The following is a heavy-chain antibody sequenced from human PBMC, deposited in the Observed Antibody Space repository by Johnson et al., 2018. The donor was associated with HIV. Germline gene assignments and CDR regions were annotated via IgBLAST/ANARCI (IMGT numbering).Heavy chain of an antibody. J-gene: IGHJ3*02. D-gene: IGHD4-11*01. CDR3: ARDPGNYGGACDI. CDR2: ISGSGSTI. CDR1: RLTLSDSY. V-gene: IGHV3-11*04. Sequence: QVQLVESGGGLVKPGGSLRLSCVASRLTLSDSYMSWIRQAPGKGLEWVSYISGSGSTIYYADSVKGRFTISRDNAKNSLYLQMNSLRAEDTAVYYCARDPGNYGGACDIWGQGTMVTVSS.